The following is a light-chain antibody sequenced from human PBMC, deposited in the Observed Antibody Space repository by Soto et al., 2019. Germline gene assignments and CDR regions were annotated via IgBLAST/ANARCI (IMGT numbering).Light chain of an antibody. J-gene: IGKJ2*01. CDR3: QQYGSSPPYT. Sequence: EIVLTQSPGTLSLSPGERATLSCRASHSVSSSYLAWYQQKPGQAPRLLIYGASSRATGIPDRFSGSGSGTDFTLTISRREPEDFAVYYCQQYGSSPPYTFGQGTTLEIK. V-gene: IGKV3-20*01. CDR2: GAS. CDR1: HSVSSSY.